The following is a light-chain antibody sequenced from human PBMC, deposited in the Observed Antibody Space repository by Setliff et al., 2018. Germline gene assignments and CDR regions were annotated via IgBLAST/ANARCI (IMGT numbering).Light chain of an antibody. CDR3: QSYDSSMSGSV. CDR2: DVT. CDR1: SSDVGAYNY. V-gene: IGLV2-11*01. J-gene: IGLJ2*01. Sequence: QSVLAQPRSVSGSPGQSVTISCTGTSSDVGAYNYVSWYQHHPGKVPKLMVYDVTKRPSGVPDRFSGSKSGKTASLTISGLQAEDEADYYCQSYDSSMSGSVFGGGTKVTVL.